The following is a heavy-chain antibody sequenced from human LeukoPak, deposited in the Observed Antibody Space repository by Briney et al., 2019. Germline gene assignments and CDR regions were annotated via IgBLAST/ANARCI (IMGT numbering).Heavy chain of an antibody. CDR2: IWYDASNV. Sequence: GGSQRLSCAASGFTFRSHGMHWVRQAPGKGLEWVAVIWYDASNVYYADSVKGRFTISRDNSRNTLFLQMNSLRVEDTAVYYCAVWNDERRLDYWGQGTLVTVSS. CDR3: AVWNDERRLDY. J-gene: IGHJ4*02. V-gene: IGHV3-33*01. D-gene: IGHD1-1*01. CDR1: GFTFRSHG.